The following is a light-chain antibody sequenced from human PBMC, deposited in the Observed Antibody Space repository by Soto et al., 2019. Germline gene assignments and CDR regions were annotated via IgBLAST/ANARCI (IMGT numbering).Light chain of an antibody. CDR1: QSLTSY. CDR3: QQYGSSGT. CDR2: GAS. J-gene: IGKJ1*01. Sequence: EVVLTQSPAALPLSPGERATLSCRASQSLTSYLAWYQQKPGQAPRLLIYGASSRAAGIPDRFSGSGSGTDFTLTISRLEPEDFAVYYCQQYGSSGTFGQGTKVDIK. V-gene: IGKV3-20*01.